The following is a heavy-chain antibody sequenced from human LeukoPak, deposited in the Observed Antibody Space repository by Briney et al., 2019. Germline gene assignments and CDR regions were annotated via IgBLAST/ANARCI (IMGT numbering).Heavy chain of an antibody. V-gene: IGHV1-2*02. D-gene: IGHD5-12*01. Sequence: ASVKVSCKASGYTFIDYYMNWVRQAPGQGLEWMGWINPNTGATKYAQRFLGRVNMTRDTSISTAYMELSSLRSDDTAVYYCASVLVATRSAYWGQGTLVTVSS. CDR1: GYTFIDYY. J-gene: IGHJ4*02. CDR2: INPNTGAT. CDR3: ASVLVATRSAY.